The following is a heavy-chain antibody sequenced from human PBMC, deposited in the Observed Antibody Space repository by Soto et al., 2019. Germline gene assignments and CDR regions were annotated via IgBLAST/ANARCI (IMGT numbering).Heavy chain of an antibody. CDR2: INHNGST. CDR1: GGSFSGYY. V-gene: IGHV4-34*01. Sequence: PSETLSLTCAVYGGSFSGYYWSWIRQPPGKGLEWIGEINHNGSTNYNPSLKSRVTISVDTSKNQFSLKLSSVTAADTAVYYCARERGGILRYFDWLLSSFDYWGQGTLVTVSS. J-gene: IGHJ4*02. D-gene: IGHD3-9*01. CDR3: ARERGGILRYFDWLLSSFDY.